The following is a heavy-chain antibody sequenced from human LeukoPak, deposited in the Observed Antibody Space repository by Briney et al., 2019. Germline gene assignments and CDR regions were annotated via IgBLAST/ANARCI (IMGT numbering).Heavy chain of an antibody. Sequence: GASVKVSCKASGGTFSSYAISWVRQAPGQGLEWMGGIIPIFGTAHYAQKFQGRVTITADESTSTAYMELSSLRSEDTAVYYCARVRAYYDFPRSYYYYMDVWGKGTTVTVSS. J-gene: IGHJ6*03. CDR2: IIPIFGTA. CDR3: ARVRAYYDFPRSYYYYMDV. V-gene: IGHV1-69*13. CDR1: GGTFSSYA. D-gene: IGHD3-3*01.